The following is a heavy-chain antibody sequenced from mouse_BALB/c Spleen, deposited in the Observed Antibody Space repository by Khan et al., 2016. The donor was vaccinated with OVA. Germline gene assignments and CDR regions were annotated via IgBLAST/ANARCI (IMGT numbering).Heavy chain of an antibody. CDR2: IYPGDGDT. Sequence: QVQLKESGAELARPGASVKLSCKSSGYTFTGYWMQWVKQRPGQGLEWIGAIYPGDGDTRYTQKFKGKATLTADKSSSTAYMQLSSLASEDSAVYYCASYRYDYFDYWGQGTTLTVSS. V-gene: IGHV1-87*01. CDR1: GYTFTGYW. CDR3: ASYRYDYFDY. J-gene: IGHJ2*01. D-gene: IGHD2-14*01.